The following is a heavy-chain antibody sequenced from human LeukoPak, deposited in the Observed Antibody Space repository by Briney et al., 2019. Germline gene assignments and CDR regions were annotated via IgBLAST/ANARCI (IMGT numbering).Heavy chain of an antibody. J-gene: IGHJ4*02. CDR1: GYSISSGYC. V-gene: IGHV4-38-2*02. Sequence: SETLSPTCPVSGYSISSGYCWGCIRQPPGKGLEWVGTIFHIGNTTYNPSLKSRVTTSVTTSKNQFSVKLTSVTAADTAVYFCARDVVAAAGTWDYWGQGTLVTVSS. CDR2: IFHIGNT. CDR3: ARDVVAAAGTWDY. D-gene: IGHD6-13*01.